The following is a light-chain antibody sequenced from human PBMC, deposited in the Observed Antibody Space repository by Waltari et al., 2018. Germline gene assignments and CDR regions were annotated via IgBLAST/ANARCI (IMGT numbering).Light chain of an antibody. J-gene: IGLJ2*01. CDR1: TSDVGGYDY. V-gene: IGLV2-23*02. Sequence: QSALTQPAPVSGPPGQSITLSCSRTTSDVGGYDYVSWYQHHPGKAPKLIIYDVTKGPSGVSNRFSGSKSGNTASLTISGLQAEDEADYYCSSYAGGNNLLFGGGTKVTVL. CDR3: SSYAGGNNLL. CDR2: DVT.